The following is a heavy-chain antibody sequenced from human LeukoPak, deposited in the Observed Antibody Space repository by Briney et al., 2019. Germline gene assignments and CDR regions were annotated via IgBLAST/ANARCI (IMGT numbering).Heavy chain of an antibody. J-gene: IGHJ5*02. Sequence: GGSLRLSCAASGFTFSSYAMSWVRQAPGKGLEWVSAISGSGGSTYYADSVKGRFTISRDNSKNTLYLQMNSLRAEDTAVYYCAKDRLEWLFFGVSDWFDPWGQGTLVTVSS. CDR3: AKDRLEWLFFGVSDWFDP. CDR1: GFTFSSYA. D-gene: IGHD3-3*01. V-gene: IGHV3-23*01. CDR2: ISGSGGST.